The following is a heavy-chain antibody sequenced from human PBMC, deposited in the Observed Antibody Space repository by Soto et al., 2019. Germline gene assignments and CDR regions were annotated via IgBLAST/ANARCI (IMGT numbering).Heavy chain of an antibody. CDR2: IYPGDSDT. D-gene: IGHD2-15*01. J-gene: IGHJ4*02. CDR1: GDTFNTYW. V-gene: IGHV5-51*01. Sequence: GESLKISCKGSGDTFNTYWIGWVRQMPGKGLEWMGIIYPGDSDTRYSPSFQDQVTISADKSISTAYLQWSSLRASDTAMYYCARCPGGSARYFDSWGQGTVVTVSS. CDR3: ARCPGGSARYFDS.